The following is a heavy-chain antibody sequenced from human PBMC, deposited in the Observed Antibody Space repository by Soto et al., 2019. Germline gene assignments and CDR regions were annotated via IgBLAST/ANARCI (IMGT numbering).Heavy chain of an antibody. Sequence: RLSCAASGFTFSSYWMHWVRQAPGKGLVWVSRINSDGSSTSYADSVKGRFTISRDNAKKTLYLQMNSLRAEDTAVYYCARDLMAFGGVIDAHDYGGQGTMVTVYS. CDR1: GFTFSSYW. J-gene: IGHJ4*02. CDR3: ARDLMAFGGVIDAHDY. CDR2: INSDGSST. D-gene: IGHD3-16*02. V-gene: IGHV3-74*01.